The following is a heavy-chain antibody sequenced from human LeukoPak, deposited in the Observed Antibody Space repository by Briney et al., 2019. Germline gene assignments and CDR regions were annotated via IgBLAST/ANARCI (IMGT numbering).Heavy chain of an antibody. Sequence: EASVEVSCKASGFTFTGYYIHWVRQAPGQGLEWMGYINPHSGGTNSPQKFQGRVTMTTDTSISAAYMELSSLISDDTAMYYCVREGNELLSKNFDYWGQGTLVIVSS. CDR3: VREGNELLSKNFDY. J-gene: IGHJ4*02. V-gene: IGHV1-2*02. CDR1: GFTFTGYY. D-gene: IGHD2-21*02. CDR2: INPHSGGT.